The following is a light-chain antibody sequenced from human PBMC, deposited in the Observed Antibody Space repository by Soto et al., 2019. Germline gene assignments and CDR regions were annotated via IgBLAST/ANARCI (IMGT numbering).Light chain of an antibody. CDR2: GAS. CDR1: QSVSSN. V-gene: IGKV3-15*01. CDR3: QQYNNWPPYT. Sequence: EIVRTQSPATLSVSPGERATLSCRASQSVSSNLAWYQQKPGQAPRLLIYGASTRATGIPARFSGSGYGTEFTLTISSLQSEDFAVYYCQQYNNWPPYTFGQGTKLEIK. J-gene: IGKJ2*01.